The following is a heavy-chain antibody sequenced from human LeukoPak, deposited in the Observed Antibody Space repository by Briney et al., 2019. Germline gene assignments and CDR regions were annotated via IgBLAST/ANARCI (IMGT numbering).Heavy chain of an antibody. CDR1: GYTFTNYY. Sequence: ASVKASCKPSGYTFTNYYIHCVRQPPKHVLEWIAIINPTVEHTPHAQNSQGRITMTRDTSISTAYMELSRLRSDDTAVYYCERDQFSRLPSPSLGIVVVPAAINVGGWFDPWGQGTLVTVSS. V-gene: IGHV1-46*01. CDR2: INPTVEHT. CDR3: ERDQFSRLPSPSLGIVVVPAAINVGGWFDP. D-gene: IGHD2-2*02. J-gene: IGHJ5*02.